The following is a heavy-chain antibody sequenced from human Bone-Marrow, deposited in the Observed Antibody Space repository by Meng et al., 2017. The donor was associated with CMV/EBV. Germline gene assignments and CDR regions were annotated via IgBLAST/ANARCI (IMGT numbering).Heavy chain of an antibody. CDR2: IIPIFGTA. J-gene: IGHJ6*02. V-gene: IGHV1-69*05. D-gene: IGHD6-13*01. CDR1: GGTFSSYA. Sequence: SVKVSCKASGGTFSSYAISWVRQAPGQGLEWMGGIIPIFGTANYAQKFQGRVTITTDESTSTAYTELSSLRSEDTAVYYCARRGSWARYYYGMDVWGQGTTVTV. CDR3: ARRGSWARYYYGMDV.